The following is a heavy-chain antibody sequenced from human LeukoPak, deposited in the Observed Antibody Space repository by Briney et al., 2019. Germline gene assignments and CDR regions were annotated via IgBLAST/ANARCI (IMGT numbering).Heavy chain of an antibody. Sequence: PSETLSLTCTVSGGSISSSSYYWGWIRQPPGKGLEWIGSIYHSGSTYYNPSLKSRVTISVDTSKNQFSLKLSSVTAADTAVYYCARDYNWNFQSAFDYWGQGTLVTVSS. CDR1: GGSISSSSYY. D-gene: IGHD1-7*01. CDR2: IYHSGST. CDR3: ARDYNWNFQSAFDY. J-gene: IGHJ4*02. V-gene: IGHV4-39*07.